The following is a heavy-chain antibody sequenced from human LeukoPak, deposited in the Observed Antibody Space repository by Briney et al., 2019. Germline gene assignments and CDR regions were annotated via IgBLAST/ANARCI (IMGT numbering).Heavy chain of an antibody. CDR2: ISSSSSYI. CDR3: ATPARGGSALP. D-gene: IGHD6-19*01. J-gene: IGHJ5*02. Sequence: AGGSLRLSCAASGFTFSSYSMNWVRQAPGKGLEWVSSISSSSSYIYYADSVKGRFTISRDNTKKSLFLQINSLRAEDTAVYYCATPARGGSALPWGQGTLVTVSS. CDR1: GFTFSSYS. V-gene: IGHV3-21*01.